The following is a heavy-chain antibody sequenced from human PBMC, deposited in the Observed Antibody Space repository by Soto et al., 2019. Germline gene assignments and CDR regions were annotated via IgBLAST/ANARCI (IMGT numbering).Heavy chain of an antibody. Sequence: EVQLVESGGGLVQPGGSLKLSCAASGFIFSGSAIHWVRQASGKGLEWVGRIRSRANNFATSSAASVKGRFTFSRDDSKNTGYLQMNTPKPEDTAVYYCARGQGAAIGDYYYHGMDVWGQGTTVTVSS. D-gene: IGHD2-2*02. CDR2: IRSRANNFAT. J-gene: IGHJ6*02. CDR3: ARGQGAAIGDYYYHGMDV. CDR1: GFIFSGSA. V-gene: IGHV3-73*02.